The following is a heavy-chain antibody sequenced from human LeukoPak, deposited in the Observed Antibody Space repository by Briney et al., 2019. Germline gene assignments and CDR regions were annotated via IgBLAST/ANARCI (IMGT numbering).Heavy chain of an antibody. Sequence: GGSPRLSCAASGFTFSSYAMSWVRQAPGKGLEWVSAISGSGGSTYYADSVKGRFTISRDNSKNTLYLQMNSLRAEDTAVYYCAKYLNYYDSSGYEYYYGMDVWGQGTTVTVSS. CDR3: AKYLNYYDSSGYEYYYGMDV. V-gene: IGHV3-23*01. CDR2: ISGSGGST. D-gene: IGHD3-22*01. CDR1: GFTFSSYA. J-gene: IGHJ6*02.